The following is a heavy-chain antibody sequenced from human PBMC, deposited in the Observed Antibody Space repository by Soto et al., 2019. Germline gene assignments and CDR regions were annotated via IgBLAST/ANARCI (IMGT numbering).Heavy chain of an antibody. J-gene: IGHJ6*03. CDR2: IKQDGSEK. CDR1: GFTFSSYW. V-gene: IGHV3-7*01. CDR3: ARDGQQLLYYYYYYYMDV. D-gene: IGHD6-13*01. Sequence: GGSLRLSCAASGFTFSSYWMSWVRQAPGKGLEWVANIKQDGSEKYYVDSVKGRFTISRDNAKNSLYLQMNSLGAEDTAVYYCARDGQQLLYYYYYYYMDVWGKGTTVTVSS.